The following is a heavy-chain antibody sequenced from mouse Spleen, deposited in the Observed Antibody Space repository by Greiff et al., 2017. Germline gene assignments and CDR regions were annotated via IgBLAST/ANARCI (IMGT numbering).Heavy chain of an antibody. CDR2: INPSDSDT. J-gene: IGHJ3*01. CDR3: AREDYFAY. Sequence: QVQLKQPGAELVKPGAPVRLSCKASGYTFTSHWMNWVKQRPGRGLEWIGRINPSDSDTHYNQKFKDKATLTVDKSSTTAYIQLSSLTSEDSAVYYCAREDYFAYWGQGTLVTVSA. D-gene: IGHD2-4*01. V-gene: IGHV1-69*02. CDR1: GYTFTSHW.